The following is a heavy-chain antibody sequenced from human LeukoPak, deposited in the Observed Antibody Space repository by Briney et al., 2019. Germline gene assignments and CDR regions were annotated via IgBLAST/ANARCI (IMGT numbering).Heavy chain of an antibody. D-gene: IGHD6-19*01. Sequence: ASVKVSCKASGYTFTSYDINWVRQATGQGLEWMGWMNPNSGNTGYAQKFQGRVTMTRNTSISTAYMELSRLRSDDTAVYYCARGFEYSSGKDYWGQGTLVTVSS. CDR3: ARGFEYSSGKDY. CDR2: MNPNSGNT. J-gene: IGHJ4*02. CDR1: GYTFTSYD. V-gene: IGHV1-8*01.